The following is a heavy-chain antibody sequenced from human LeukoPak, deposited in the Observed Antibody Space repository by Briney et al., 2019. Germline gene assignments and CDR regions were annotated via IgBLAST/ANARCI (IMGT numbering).Heavy chain of an antibody. V-gene: IGHV4-34*01. CDR2: INHSGST. J-gene: IGHJ6*03. Sequence: PSETLSLTRAVYGVSFSGYYWSWIRHPPGKGLEWIGEINHSGSTNYNPSLKSRVTISVDTSKNQFSLKLSSVTAADTAVYYCARYSSGYSYYYYYMDVWGKGTTVTVSS. CDR1: GVSFSGYY. D-gene: IGHD3-22*01. CDR3: ARYSSGYSYYYYYMDV.